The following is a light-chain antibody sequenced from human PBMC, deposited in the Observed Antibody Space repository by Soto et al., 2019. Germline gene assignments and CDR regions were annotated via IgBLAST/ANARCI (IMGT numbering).Light chain of an antibody. Sequence: QSALTQPASVSGSPGQSITISCTGTSSDVGGYNYVSWFQQHPGKAPKLMIYDVTNRPSGVSNRFSGSKSGNTASLSISGLQAEDEAEYYCSSYTSGATIFGGGTKLTV. CDR1: SSDVGGYNY. V-gene: IGLV2-14*01. CDR3: SSYTSGATI. CDR2: DVT. J-gene: IGLJ2*01.